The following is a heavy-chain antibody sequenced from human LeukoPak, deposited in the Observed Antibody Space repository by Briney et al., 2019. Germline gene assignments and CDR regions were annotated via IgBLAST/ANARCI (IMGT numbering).Heavy chain of an antibody. D-gene: IGHD2-2*01. Sequence: ASVKVSCKASGYTLTGYYMPWVRQAPGQGLEWMGWITPNSGGTNYAQQFQGRVTMTRDTSISTAYMELSRLRSDDTAVYYCAREEGYCSSTSCLAPFDCWGQGTLVAVS. CDR2: ITPNSGGT. J-gene: IGHJ4*02. CDR1: GYTLTGYY. CDR3: AREEGYCSSTSCLAPFDC. V-gene: IGHV1-2*02.